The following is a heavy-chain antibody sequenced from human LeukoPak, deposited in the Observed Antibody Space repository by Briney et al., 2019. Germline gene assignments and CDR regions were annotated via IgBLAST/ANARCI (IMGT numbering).Heavy chain of an antibody. V-gene: IGHV3-48*04. CDR2: ISSSSSTI. Sequence: GGSLRLSCAASGFTFSSYSMNWVRQAPGKGLEWVPYISSSSSTIYYADSVKGRFTISRDNAKDTLYLHMNSLRPEDTAVYYCARAQVGAPTDLWGQGTLVTVSS. J-gene: IGHJ5*02. D-gene: IGHD1-26*01. CDR1: GFTFSSYS. CDR3: ARAQVGAPTDL.